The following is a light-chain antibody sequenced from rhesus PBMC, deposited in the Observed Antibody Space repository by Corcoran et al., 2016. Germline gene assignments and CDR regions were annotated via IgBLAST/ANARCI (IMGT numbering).Light chain of an antibody. CDR1: QSVSSY. V-gene: IGKV3-10*01. Sequence: QVILTQSPATLSLSPGERATLSCRASQSVSSYLAWYQQKPGQAPRLLIYGASSRATGIPARFRGSGSGTDFTLTIISLEPEDVGVYHCYQHSSGYPDSFGQGTKVEIK. J-gene: IGKJ2*01. CDR3: YQHSSGYPDS. CDR2: GAS.